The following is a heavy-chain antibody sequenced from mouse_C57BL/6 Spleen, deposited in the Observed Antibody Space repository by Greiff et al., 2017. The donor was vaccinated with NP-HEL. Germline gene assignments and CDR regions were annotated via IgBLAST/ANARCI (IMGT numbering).Heavy chain of an antibody. J-gene: IGHJ4*01. D-gene: IGHD5-1-1*01. CDR3: ASEDTTGAMDY. CDR2: IWGVGST. V-gene: IGHV2-6*01. Sequence: VQGVESGPGLVAPSQSLSITCTVSGFSLTSYGVDWVRQSPGKGLEWLGVIWGVGSTNYNSALKSRLSISKDNSKSQVFLKMNSLQTDDTAMYYCASEDTTGAMDYWGQGTSVTVSS. CDR1: GFSLTSYG.